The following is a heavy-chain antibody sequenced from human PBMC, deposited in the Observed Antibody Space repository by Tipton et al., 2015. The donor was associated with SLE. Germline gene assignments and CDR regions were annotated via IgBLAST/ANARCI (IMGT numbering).Heavy chain of an antibody. CDR2: INHSGST. CDR3: ARRRARQQLEEDAFDI. V-gene: IGHV4-34*01. Sequence: TLSLTCAVYGGSFSGYYWSWIRQPPGKGLEWIGEINHSGSTYYNPSLKSRVTISVDTSKNQFSLKLSSVTAADTAVYYCARRRARQQLEEDAFDIWGQGTMVTVSS. D-gene: IGHD6-13*01. CDR1: GGSFSGYY. J-gene: IGHJ3*02.